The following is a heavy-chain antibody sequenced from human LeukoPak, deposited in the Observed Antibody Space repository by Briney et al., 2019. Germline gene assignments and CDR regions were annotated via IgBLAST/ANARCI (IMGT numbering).Heavy chain of an antibody. CDR1: GFTFSNAW. V-gene: IGHV3-15*01. J-gene: IGHJ4*02. CDR3: TTGYDILTGYYSPPFDY. CDR2: IKSKTDGGTT. D-gene: IGHD3-9*01. Sequence: GGSLRLSCAASGFTFSNAWMSWVRQAPGKGLKWVGRIKSKTDGGTTDYAAPVKGRFTISRDDSKNTLYLQMNGLKTEGTAVYYYTTGYDILTGYYSPPFDYWGQGTLVTVSS.